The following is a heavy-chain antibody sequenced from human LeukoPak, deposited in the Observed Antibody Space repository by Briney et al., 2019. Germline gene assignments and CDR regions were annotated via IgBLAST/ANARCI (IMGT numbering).Heavy chain of an antibody. D-gene: IGHD3-22*01. V-gene: IGHV3-23*01. CDR1: GFTFSFYA. Sequence: PGGSLRLSCAACGFTFSFYAMSWVRQAPGKGLEWVSAISGSADSTYYADSVKGRFTISRDNSRNTLYLQMNSLRAEDTAVYYCAKSFYYESSGYPRGPDYWGQGTLVTVSS. J-gene: IGHJ4*02. CDR3: AKSFYYESSGYPRGPDY. CDR2: ISGSADST.